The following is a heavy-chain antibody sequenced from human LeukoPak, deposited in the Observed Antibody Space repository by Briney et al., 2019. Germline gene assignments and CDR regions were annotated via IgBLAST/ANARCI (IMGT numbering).Heavy chain of an antibody. V-gene: IGHV3-33*01. CDR3: AREYRVVVAADYYYGMDV. Sequence: GRSLRLSCAASGFTFSSYGMHWVRQAPGKGLEWVAVIWYDGSNKYYADFVKGRFTISRDNSKNTLYLQMNSLRAEDTAVYYCAREYRVVVAADYYYGMDVWGQGTTVAVSS. CDR2: IWYDGSNK. CDR1: GFTFSSYG. J-gene: IGHJ6*02. D-gene: IGHD2-15*01.